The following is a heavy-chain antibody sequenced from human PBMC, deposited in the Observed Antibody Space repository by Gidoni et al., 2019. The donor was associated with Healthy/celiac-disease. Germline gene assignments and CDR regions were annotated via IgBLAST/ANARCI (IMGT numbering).Heavy chain of an antibody. D-gene: IGHD3-22*01. J-gene: IGHJ4*02. CDR1: GGSISSSSYY. Sequence: QLQLQESGPGLVKPSETLSLTCTASGGSISSSSYYWGWIRQPPGKGLEWIGSIYYSGSTYYNPSLKSRVTISVDTSKNQFSLKLSSVTAADTAVYYCARRPDYYDSSGYGYYFDYWGQGTLVTVSS. V-gene: IGHV4-39*01. CDR2: IYYSGST. CDR3: ARRPDYYDSSGYGYYFDY.